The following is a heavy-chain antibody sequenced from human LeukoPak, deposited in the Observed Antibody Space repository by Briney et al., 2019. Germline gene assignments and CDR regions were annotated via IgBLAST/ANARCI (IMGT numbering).Heavy chain of an antibody. Sequence: ASVKVSCKASGYTFTGYYMHWVRQAPGQGLEWMGWINPNSGGTNYAQKSQGRVTMTRDTSISTAYMELSRLRSDDTAVYYCARGPPDGYCSSTSCYSIDYWGQGTLVTVSS. CDR3: ARGPPDGYCSSTSCYSIDY. D-gene: IGHD2-2*03. CDR2: INPNSGGT. CDR1: GYTFTGYY. J-gene: IGHJ4*02. V-gene: IGHV1-2*02.